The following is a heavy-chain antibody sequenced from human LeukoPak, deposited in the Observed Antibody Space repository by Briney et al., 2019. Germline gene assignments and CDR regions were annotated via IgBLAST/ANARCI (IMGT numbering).Heavy chain of an antibody. D-gene: IGHD5-18*01. CDR1: GFTFSSYA. V-gene: IGHV3-23*01. J-gene: IGHJ6*02. Sequence: GGSLRLSCAASGFTFSSYAMSWVRQAPGKGLEWVSAISGSGGSTYYADSVKGRFTISRDNSKNTLYLQMNSLRAEDTAVYYCASTVDTAKVTDGMDVWGQGTTVTVSS. CDR2: ISGSGGST. CDR3: ASTVDTAKVTDGMDV.